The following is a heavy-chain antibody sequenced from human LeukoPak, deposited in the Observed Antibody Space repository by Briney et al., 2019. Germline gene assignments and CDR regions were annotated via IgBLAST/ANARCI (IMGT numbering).Heavy chain of an antibody. J-gene: IGHJ4*02. V-gene: IGHV3-48*03. CDR3: ARDLNRGPAAIYDY. CDR2: ISSSGSTI. D-gene: IGHD2-2*02. Sequence: GGSLGLSCAASGFTFSSYEMNWVRQAPGKGLEWVSYISSSGSTIYYADSVKGRFTISRDNAKNSLYLQMNSLRAEDTAVYYCARDLNRGPAAIYDYWGQGTLVTVSS. CDR1: GFTFSSYE.